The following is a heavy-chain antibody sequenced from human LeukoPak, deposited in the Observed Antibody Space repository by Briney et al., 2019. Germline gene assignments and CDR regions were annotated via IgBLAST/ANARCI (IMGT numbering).Heavy chain of an antibody. CDR2: IYYSGST. Sequence: SETLSLTCTVSGDSVTTYYWSWIRQPPGKGLEWIGYIYYSGSTNYNPSLKSRVTISVDTSKNQFSLKLSSVTAADTAVYYCARDPGRYCSSTSCSTDAFDIWGQGTMVTVSS. V-gene: IGHV4-59*02. J-gene: IGHJ3*02. CDR3: ARDPGRYCSSTSCSTDAFDI. CDR1: GDSVTTYY. D-gene: IGHD2-2*01.